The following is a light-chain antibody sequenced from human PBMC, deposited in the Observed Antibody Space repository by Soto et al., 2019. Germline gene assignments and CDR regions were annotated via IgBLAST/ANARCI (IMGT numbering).Light chain of an antibody. CDR2: YDN. V-gene: IGLV1-36*01. J-gene: IGLJ2*01. Sequence: QSVLTQPPSVSEAPGQRVTISCSGSSSNIGNNAVNWNQQLPGKAPRLLIYYDNLLPSGVSDRFSGSKSGTSASLAISGLQSEDEADYSCAAWDDSLNAVLFGGGTKVTVL. CDR1: SSNIGNNA. CDR3: AAWDDSLNAVL.